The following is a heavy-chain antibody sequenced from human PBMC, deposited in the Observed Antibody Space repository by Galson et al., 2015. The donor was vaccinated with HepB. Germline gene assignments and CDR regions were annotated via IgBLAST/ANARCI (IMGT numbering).Heavy chain of an antibody. J-gene: IGHJ3*02. Sequence: SLRLSCAASGFTFSAYRMSWVRQAPGKGLEWVANINQDGSAKYYVDSVKGRFTISRDNAKNSLYLQMSSLRAEDTAVYYCARDVAVAVLGSFDIWGQGTMVTVSS. D-gene: IGHD6-19*01. CDR3: ARDVAVAVLGSFDI. CDR2: INQDGSAK. CDR1: GFTFSAYR. V-gene: IGHV3-7*01.